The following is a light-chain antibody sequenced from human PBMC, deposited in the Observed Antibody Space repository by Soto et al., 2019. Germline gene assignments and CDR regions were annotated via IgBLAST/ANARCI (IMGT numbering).Light chain of an antibody. CDR1: QNVYTN. CDR3: QQFYTWPVT. Sequence: IVMTQSPATLSVSPGERVTFSCRASQNVYTNLAWYQHKPGQAPRLLISGASTGATGIPARFGGSGSGTEFTLTINSLQSEDFAVYYCQQFYTWPVTFGGGTKV. CDR2: GAS. J-gene: IGKJ4*01. V-gene: IGKV3-15*01.